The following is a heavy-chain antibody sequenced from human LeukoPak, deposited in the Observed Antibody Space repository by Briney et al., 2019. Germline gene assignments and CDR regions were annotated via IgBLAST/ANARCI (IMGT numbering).Heavy chain of an antibody. J-gene: IGHJ6*04. D-gene: IGHD3-10*01. CDR1: GFTFSSYS. V-gene: IGHV3-21*01. Sequence: GGSLRLSCAASGFTFSSYSMNWVRQAPGKGPEWVSSISSSSSYIYYADSVEGRFTISRDNAKNSLYLQMNSLRAEDTAVYYCARGGITMVRGVNYGMDVWGKGTTVTVSS. CDR2: ISSSSSYI. CDR3: ARGGITMVRGVNYGMDV.